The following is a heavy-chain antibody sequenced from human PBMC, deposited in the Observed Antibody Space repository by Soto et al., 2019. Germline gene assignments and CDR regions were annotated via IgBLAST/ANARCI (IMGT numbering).Heavy chain of an antibody. CDR1: GDPFSNYD. J-gene: IGHJ6*02. CDR2: MNPNSGNT. V-gene: IGHV1-8*01. CDR3: ARGRNGMDV. Sequence: QVQLVQSGAEVKKPGASVKVSCKASGDPFSNYDMKWVRQATGLGLEWMGWMNPNSGNTGYARKFQGRVTMTRNTSITTVYMELSSLRSEDTAVYYCARGRNGMDVWGQGTTVTVSS.